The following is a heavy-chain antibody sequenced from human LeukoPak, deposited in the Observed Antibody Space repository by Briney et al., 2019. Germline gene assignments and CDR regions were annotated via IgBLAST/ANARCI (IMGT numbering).Heavy chain of an antibody. CDR3: ARDINWGQVDY. CDR2: ISGSGGST. J-gene: IGHJ4*02. Sequence: GGSLRLSCAASGFTFSSYAMSWVRQAPGKGLEWVSAISGSGGSTYYADSVKGRFTISRDNAKNILYLQMNSLREDDTAVYYCARDINWGQVDYWGQGTLVTVSS. D-gene: IGHD7-27*01. V-gene: IGHV3-23*01. CDR1: GFTFSSYA.